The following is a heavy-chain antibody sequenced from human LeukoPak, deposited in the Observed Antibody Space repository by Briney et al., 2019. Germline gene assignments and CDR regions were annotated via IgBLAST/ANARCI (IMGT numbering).Heavy chain of an antibody. V-gene: IGHV3-30*04. D-gene: IGHD3-10*01. Sequence: GGSLRLSCAASGFTFSSYAMHWVRQAPGKGLEWVAVISYDGSNKYYADSVKGRFTISRDNSKNTLYLQMNSLRAEDTAVYYCARTVLSITMVRGGFDPWGQGTLVTVSS. CDR1: GFTFSSYA. CDR2: ISYDGSNK. J-gene: IGHJ5*02. CDR3: ARTVLSITMVRGGFDP.